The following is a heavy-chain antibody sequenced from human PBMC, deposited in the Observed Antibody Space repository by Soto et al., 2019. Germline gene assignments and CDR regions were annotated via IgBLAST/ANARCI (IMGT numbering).Heavy chain of an antibody. V-gene: IGHV3-7*03. CDR1: GFTFSSYW. D-gene: IGHD6-19*01. J-gene: IGHJ4*02. Sequence: GGSLRLSCAASGFTFSSYWMSWVRQAPGKGLEWVAHTRQDGGQEYYVDSVKGRFTISRDNAKNSLYLQMNSLRVEDTAVYYCARYPNPTVAGLPFDLWGQGTLVTVSP. CDR2: TRQDGGQE. CDR3: ARYPNPTVAGLPFDL.